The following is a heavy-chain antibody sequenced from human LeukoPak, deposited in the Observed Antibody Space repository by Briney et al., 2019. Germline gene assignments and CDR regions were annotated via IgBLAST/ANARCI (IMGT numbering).Heavy chain of an antibody. V-gene: IGHV4-34*01. CDR3: ARGSMKRWDV. CDR2: ISHIGST. J-gene: IGHJ4*02. D-gene: IGHD1-26*01. CDR1: GGSFSGYY. Sequence: SETLSLTCAVYGGSFSGYYWSWTRQPPGKGLEWIGEISHIGSTNYNPSLKSRVTISLDTSKNQFSLKLSSVTAADTAVYYCARGSMKRWDVWGQGTLVTVSS.